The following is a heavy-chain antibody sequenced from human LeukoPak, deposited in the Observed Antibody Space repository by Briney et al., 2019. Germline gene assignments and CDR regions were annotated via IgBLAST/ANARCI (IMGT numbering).Heavy chain of an antibody. CDR1: GFTVSSYY. CDR3: AKKWSRPGYLLDGNAPDY. J-gene: IGHJ4*02. D-gene: IGHD2-2*03. Sequence: QPGGSLRLSCAGSGFTVSSYYMSWVRQAPGKGLEWISVIYNGGSTYYADSVKGRFTISRDNSKNTLYLQMNSLRVEDTAVYYCAKKWSRPGYLLDGNAPDYWGQGTLVTVSS. V-gene: IGHV3-53*01. CDR2: IYNGGST.